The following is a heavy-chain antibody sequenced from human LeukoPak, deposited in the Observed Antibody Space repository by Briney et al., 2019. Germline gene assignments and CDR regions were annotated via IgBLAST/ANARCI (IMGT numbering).Heavy chain of an antibody. J-gene: IGHJ4*02. D-gene: IGHD5-18*01. CDR1: GFTFSDYY. Sequence: GGSLRLSCAASGFTFSDYYMSWIRQAPGKGLEWVSYISSSGSTIYYADSVKGRFTISRDNAKNSLYLQMNSLRAEDTAVYYCARDPGYSYGQYYFDYWGQRTLVTVSS. V-gene: IGHV3-11*04. CDR3: ARDPGYSYGQYYFDY. CDR2: ISSSGSTI.